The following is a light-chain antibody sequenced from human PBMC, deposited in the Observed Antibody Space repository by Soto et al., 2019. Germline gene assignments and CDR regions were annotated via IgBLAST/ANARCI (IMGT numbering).Light chain of an antibody. J-gene: IGLJ2*01. CDR1: SSDLGNYNY. V-gene: IGLV2-11*01. CDR2: DVT. CDR3: CSYAGSSL. Sequence: QSALTQPRSVSGSPGQSVTISCTGTSSDLGNYNYVSWYQQHPGKAPKLMIYDVTKRPSGVPDRFSGSKSGNTASLTISGLQAEDESNYYCCSYAGSSLFGGGTKLTVL.